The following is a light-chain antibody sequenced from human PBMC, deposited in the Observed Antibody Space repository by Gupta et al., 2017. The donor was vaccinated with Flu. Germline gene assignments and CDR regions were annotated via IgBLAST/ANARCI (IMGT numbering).Light chain of an antibody. CDR2: ANR. J-gene: IGLJ1*01. CDR3: QSHDSSLSSNYV. V-gene: IGLV1-40*01. CDR1: CSNIGAGYD. Sequence: QSVLTQPPSGSGAPRQSDTIPCTWSCSNIGAGYDVHWYQQRPGTAPKLLIYANRNRPSGVPDRFSGSKSGTSASLVISGLQAEDEADYYCQSHDSSLSSNYVFGTGTKVSVL.